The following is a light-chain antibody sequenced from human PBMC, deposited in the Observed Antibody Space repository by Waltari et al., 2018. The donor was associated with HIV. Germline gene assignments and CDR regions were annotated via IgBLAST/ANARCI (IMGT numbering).Light chain of an antibody. CDR2: EVT. Sequence: QSALTQPASVSGSPGQSITISCTGTSSDVGGYKSVSWYQHLPGKATKLMMYEVTNRPLGGFDLFAGSKSGNTASLTVSGLQAEDEADYYGSSYTTDSTLVFGAGTKLTVL. CDR1: SSDVGGYKS. J-gene: IGLJ3*02. CDR3: SSYTTDSTLV. V-gene: IGLV2-14*01.